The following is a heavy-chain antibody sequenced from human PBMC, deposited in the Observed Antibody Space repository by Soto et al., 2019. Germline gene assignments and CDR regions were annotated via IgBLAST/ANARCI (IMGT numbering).Heavy chain of an antibody. CDR2: VSHDGRNT. CDR1: GFTFSDYA. V-gene: IGHV3-30*18. D-gene: IGHD6-19*01. J-gene: IGHJ4*02. Sequence: VQLVESGGGVVQPGRSLRLSCAASGFTFSDYAMHWVRQAPGKGLEWVAVVSHDGRNTHYAASVKGRLNLSRDSSKNTVPLEMTSLTADDTAVYYSAKWVPQWLVTSHFNHLGQGALFTVPS. CDR3: AKWVPQWLVTSHFNH.